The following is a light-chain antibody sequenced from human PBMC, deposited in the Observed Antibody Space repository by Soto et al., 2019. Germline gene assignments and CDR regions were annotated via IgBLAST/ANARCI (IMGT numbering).Light chain of an antibody. CDR1: SSNIGNNY. J-gene: IGLJ2*01. CDR2: DNN. V-gene: IGLV1-51*01. Sequence: QSVLTQPPSVSAASGQTVTISCSGSSSNIGNNYVSWYQQLPGTAPKLLIYDNNKRPSGIPDRFSGSKSGTSATLGITGLQNGDEADYYCGTWDSSLSAVVFGGGTKVTVL. CDR3: GTWDSSLSAVV.